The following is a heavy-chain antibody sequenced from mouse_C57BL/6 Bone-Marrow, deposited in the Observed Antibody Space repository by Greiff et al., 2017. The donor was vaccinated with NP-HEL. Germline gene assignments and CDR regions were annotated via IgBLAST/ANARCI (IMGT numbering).Heavy chain of an antibody. CDR3: ARLAGRDPFDY. D-gene: IGHD3-3*01. CDR1: GYTFTSYG. J-gene: IGHJ2*01. V-gene: IGHV1-81*01. Sequence: QVVESGAELARPGASVKLSCKASGYTFTSYGISWVKQRTGQGLEWIGEIYPRSGNTYYNEKFKGKATLTADKSSSTAYMELRSLTSEDSAVYFCARLAGRDPFDYWGKGTTLTVSS. CDR2: IYPRSGNT.